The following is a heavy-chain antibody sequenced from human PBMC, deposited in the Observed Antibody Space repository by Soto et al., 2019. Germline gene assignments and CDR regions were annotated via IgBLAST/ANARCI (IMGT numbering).Heavy chain of an antibody. CDR1: GYTLTELS. V-gene: IGHV1-24*01. J-gene: IGHJ4*02. D-gene: IGHD2-15*01. CDR2: FDPEDGET. CDR3: ATSPRPQYCSGGSCYFDY. Sequence: ASVKVSCKVSGYTLTELSMHWVRQAPGKGLEWMGGFDPEDGETIYAQKFQGRVTMTEDTSTDTAYMELSSLRSEDTAVYYCATSPRPQYCSGGSCYFDYCGQGTLVTVSS.